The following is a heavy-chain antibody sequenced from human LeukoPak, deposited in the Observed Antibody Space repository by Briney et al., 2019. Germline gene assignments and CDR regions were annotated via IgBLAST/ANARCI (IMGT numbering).Heavy chain of an antibody. CDR3: ARGSGDY. J-gene: IGHJ4*02. V-gene: IGHV3-7*04. Sequence: SGGSLRLSCAASGFTFSNYYMHWVRQAPGKGLEWVANIKPDGSEKYYVDSVKGRFTISRDNAKNSLYLQMTSLRAEDTAVYYCARGSGDYSGQGTLVTVSS. CDR2: IKPDGSEK. CDR1: GFTFSNYY.